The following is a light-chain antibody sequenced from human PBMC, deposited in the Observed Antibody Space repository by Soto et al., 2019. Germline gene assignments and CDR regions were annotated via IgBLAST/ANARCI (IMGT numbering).Light chain of an antibody. J-gene: IGKJ2*01. CDR3: QQYNSYPYT. CDR2: DAT. CDR1: QSISNY. V-gene: IGKV3-11*01. Sequence: EIVLTQSPATLSLSPGERATLSCRASQSISNYLAWYQQKPGQAPRLLLYDATNRATGIPTKFSGSVSGTDFTLTISSLQPDDFATYYCQQYNSYPYTFGQGTKLEIK.